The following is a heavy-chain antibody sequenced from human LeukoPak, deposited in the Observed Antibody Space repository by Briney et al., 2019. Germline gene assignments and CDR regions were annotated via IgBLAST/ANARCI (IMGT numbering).Heavy chain of an antibody. J-gene: IGHJ4*02. V-gene: IGHV3-7*01. CDR1: GFTFSSYW. CDR2: IKQDGSEK. Sequence: PGGSLRLSCAASGFTFSSYWMSWVRQAPGKGLEWVANIKQDGSEKYYVDSVKGRFTISRDNAKNSLYLQMNSLRAEDTAVYYCARGRYCTSGNCDLDYWGQGALVTVSS. D-gene: IGHD2-8*01. CDR3: ARGRYCTSGNCDLDY.